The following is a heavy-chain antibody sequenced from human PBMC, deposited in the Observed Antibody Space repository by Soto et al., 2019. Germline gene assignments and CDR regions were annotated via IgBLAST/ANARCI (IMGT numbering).Heavy chain of an antibody. CDR3: ARDPDGGQWLFNY. CDR2: VSSDGTNK. Sequence: RLCRAAAEFNCITYAVHWVRQAPGQGLEWVAMVSSDGTNKNYADSVKGRFTVSRDNSKNTLWLQMDSLRAEDTAVYYCARDPDGGQWLFNYWGQGSLVTVSS. CDR1: EFNCITYA. J-gene: IGHJ4*02. D-gene: IGHD6-19*01. V-gene: IGHV3-30*12.